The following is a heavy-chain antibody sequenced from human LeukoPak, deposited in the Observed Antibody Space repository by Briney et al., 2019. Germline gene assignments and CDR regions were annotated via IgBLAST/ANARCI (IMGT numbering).Heavy chain of an antibody. D-gene: IGHD2-2*01. V-gene: IGHV1-18*01. CDR3: ARDTVVVPAAKWQGNYYGMDV. CDR1: GYTFTSYG. J-gene: IGHJ6*02. CDR2: ISAYNGKT. Sequence: ASVKVSCKASGYTFTSYGISWVRQAPGQGLEWMGWISAYNGKTNYAQKLQGRVTMTTDTSTSTAYMELRSLRSDDTAVYYCARDTVVVPAAKWQGNYYGMDVWGQGTTVTVSS.